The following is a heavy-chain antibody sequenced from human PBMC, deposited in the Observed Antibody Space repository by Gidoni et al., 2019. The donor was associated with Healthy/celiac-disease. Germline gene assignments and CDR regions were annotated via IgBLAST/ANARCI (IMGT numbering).Heavy chain of an antibody. J-gene: IGHJ4*02. CDR3: ARQRFVVAGTQYYFDY. V-gene: IGHV5-51*01. D-gene: IGHD6-19*01. Sequence: EVQLVQSGAEVKKPGESLKISCKGSGYSFTSSWIGWVRQRPGKGLEWMGIIYPVYSYTRYSPSFQGQVTISADKSIGTASLEWSRLKASDTAMYDCARQRFVVAGTQYYFDYWGQGTLVTVSS. CDR1: GYSFTSSW. CDR2: IYPVYSYT.